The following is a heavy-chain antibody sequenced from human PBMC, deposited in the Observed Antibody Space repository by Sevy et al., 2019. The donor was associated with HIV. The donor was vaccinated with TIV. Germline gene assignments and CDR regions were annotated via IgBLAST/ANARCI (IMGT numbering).Heavy chain of an antibody. Sequence: GGSLRLSCAASGFTFSSYSMNWVRQAPGKGLEWVSYISSSSSTIYYGDSVKGRFTISRDNARNSMYLQLNSLRAEDTAVYFCVRDSGSYSLFDYWGQGTLVTVSS. D-gene: IGHD3-10*01. CDR3: VRDSGSYSLFDY. J-gene: IGHJ4*02. V-gene: IGHV3-48*01. CDR2: ISSSSSTI. CDR1: GFTFSSYS.